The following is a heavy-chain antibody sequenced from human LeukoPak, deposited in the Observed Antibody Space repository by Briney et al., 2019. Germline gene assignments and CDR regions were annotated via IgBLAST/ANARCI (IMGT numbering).Heavy chain of an antibody. V-gene: IGHV3-49*04. CDR3: TRGPIQLWLYHGMDV. J-gene: IGHJ6*02. CDR1: GFTFGDHA. D-gene: IGHD5-18*01. Sequence: GGSLRLSCTVSGFTFGDHAMSWVRQAPGKGLEWVGFIRSKTYGGTTEYAASVKGRFIISRDDSTSVAYLQMNSLKTEDTAVYYCTRGPIQLWLYHGMDVWGQGTTVTVSS. CDR2: IRSKTYGGTT.